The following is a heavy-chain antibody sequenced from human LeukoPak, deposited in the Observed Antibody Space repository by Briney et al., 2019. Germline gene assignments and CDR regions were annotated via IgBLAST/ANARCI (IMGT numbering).Heavy chain of an antibody. J-gene: IGHJ6*02. CDR2: ISYDGSNE. Sequence: GRSLRLSCAASRFTFSVYGMNWVRQAPGKGLEWVAFISYDGSNEYYADSVKGRFTISRDNSKYTLHLQMNSLRAEDTAVYSCAKDRSSYYYYGMDVWGQGTTVTVSS. CDR3: AKDRSSYYYYGMDV. CDR1: RFTFSVYG. V-gene: IGHV3-30*18. D-gene: IGHD3-10*01.